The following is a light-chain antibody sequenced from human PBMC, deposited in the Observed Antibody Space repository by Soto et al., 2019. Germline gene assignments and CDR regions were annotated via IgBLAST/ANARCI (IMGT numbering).Light chain of an antibody. Sequence: EIVLTQSPATLSLSPGERATLSCRTSQSVSSNLAWYQQKPGQAPRLLIYDASTRATGIPARFSASGSGTDFTLTISSLEPEDYAVYYCQPRSRWLTFGPGTKVDIK. J-gene: IGKJ3*01. CDR1: QSVSSN. CDR2: DAS. CDR3: QPRSRWLT. V-gene: IGKV3-11*01.